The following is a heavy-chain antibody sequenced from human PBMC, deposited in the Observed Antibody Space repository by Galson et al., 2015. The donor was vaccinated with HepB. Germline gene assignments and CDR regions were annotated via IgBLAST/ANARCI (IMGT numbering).Heavy chain of an antibody. CDR1: GFTFSSYA. CDR2: ISASGGST. J-gene: IGHJ1*01. Sequence: SLRLSCAASGFTFSSYAMSWVRQAPGKGLEWVSGISASGGSTYYADSVKGRFTISRDNSKNTLYLQMNSLRAEDTAVYYCAKEADYYDSTGYYRGGYFQHWGQGTLVTVSS. CDR3: AKEADYYDSTGYYRGGYFQH. D-gene: IGHD3-22*01. V-gene: IGHV3-23*01.